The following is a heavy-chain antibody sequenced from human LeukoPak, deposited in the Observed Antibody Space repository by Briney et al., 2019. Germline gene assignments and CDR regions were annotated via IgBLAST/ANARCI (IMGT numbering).Heavy chain of an antibody. CDR1: GGSISSSSYY. V-gene: IGHV4-39*07. J-gene: IGHJ3*02. CDR3: VRENDSREGDIDDAFDI. Sequence: PSETLSLTCTVSGGSISSSSYYWGWIRQPPGKGLEWIGSIYYSGSTYYNPSLKSRVTISVDTSKNQFSLKLSSVTAADTAFYYCVRENDSREGDIDDAFDIWGQGTMVTVSS. CDR2: IYYSGST. D-gene: IGHD3-22*01.